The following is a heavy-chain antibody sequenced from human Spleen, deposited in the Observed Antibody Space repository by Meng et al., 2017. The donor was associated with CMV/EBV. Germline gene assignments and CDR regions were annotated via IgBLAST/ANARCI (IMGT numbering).Heavy chain of an antibody. Sequence: SGPTLVKPTQTLTLTCTFSGFSLSTIRMRVSWIRQPPGKALEWLARIDWDDDKFYSPSLKTRLTISKDTSKNQVVLTMTNMDPKDTATYYCARSRYVTDVLDSWGQGTTVTVSS. D-gene: IGHD3-16*01. CDR3: ARSRYVTDVLDS. CDR1: GFSLSTIRMR. CDR2: IDWDDDK. V-gene: IGHV2-70D*14. J-gene: IGHJ6*02.